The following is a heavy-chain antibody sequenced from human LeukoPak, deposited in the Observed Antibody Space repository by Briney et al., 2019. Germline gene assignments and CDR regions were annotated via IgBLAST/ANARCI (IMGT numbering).Heavy chain of an antibody. CDR1: GFTFSSYT. J-gene: IGHJ6*02. D-gene: IGHD3-3*01. Sequence: GGSLRLSCSASGFTFSSYTMYWVRQAPGKGLEYVSTISSSGGSTYYADSVKGRFTISRDNSKNTLYLQMSSVRAEDTAVYYCLKLMKLTIEDYGMDVWGQGTTVTVSS. CDR2: ISSSGGST. V-gene: IGHV3-64D*09. CDR3: LKLMKLTIEDYGMDV.